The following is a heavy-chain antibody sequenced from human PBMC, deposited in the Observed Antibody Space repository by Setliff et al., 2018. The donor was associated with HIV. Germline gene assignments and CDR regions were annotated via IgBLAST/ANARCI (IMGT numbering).Heavy chain of an antibody. CDR3: ARVKTGDPLYFDH. V-gene: IGHV1-3*03. J-gene: IGHJ4*02. CDR2: INAGNGNT. CDR1: GYTFTSYA. D-gene: IGHD7-27*01. Sequence: ASVKVSCKASGYTFTSYAMHLVRQAPGQRLEWMGWINAGNGNTKYSQEFQGRVTITSDTSASTAYLELSSLKSEDMAVYYCARVKTGDPLYFDHWGQGTLVTVSS.